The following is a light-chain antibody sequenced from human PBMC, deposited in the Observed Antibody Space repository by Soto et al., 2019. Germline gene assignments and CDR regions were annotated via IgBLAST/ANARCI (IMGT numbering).Light chain of an antibody. J-gene: IGKJ5*01. CDR3: QQYANWPRT. CDR2: GAS. Sequence: EIVLTQSPGTLALSRGKRATLSARASQSVSSYLAWYQQTHGQAPRILLYGASTRDTGIPARFSGTGSGTECTLSLSRLQSEDVQVYYCQQYANWPRTFGQGTRLDIK. V-gene: IGKV3-15*01. CDR1: QSVSSY.